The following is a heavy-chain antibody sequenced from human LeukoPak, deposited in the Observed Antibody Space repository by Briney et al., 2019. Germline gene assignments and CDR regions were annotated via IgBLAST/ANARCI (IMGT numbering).Heavy chain of an antibody. CDR1: GGSISSYY. CDR2: IYTSGST. Sequence: PSETLSLTCTVSGGSISSYYWSWIRQPAGKGLEWIGRIYTSGSTNYNPSLKSRVTMSVDTSKNQFSLKLSSVTAADTAVYYCARDRRYCSSTSCYLGRFDPWGQGTLVTVSS. D-gene: IGHD2-2*01. V-gene: IGHV4-4*07. CDR3: ARDRRYCSSTSCYLGRFDP. J-gene: IGHJ5*02.